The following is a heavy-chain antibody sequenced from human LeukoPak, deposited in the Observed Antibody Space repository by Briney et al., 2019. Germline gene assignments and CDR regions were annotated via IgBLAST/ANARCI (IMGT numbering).Heavy chain of an antibody. V-gene: IGHV1-69*13. J-gene: IGHJ6*03. D-gene: IGHD5-12*01. Sequence: SVKFSCKASGGTFSSYAISWVRQAPGQGLEWMGGIIPIFGTANYAQKFQGRVTITADESTSTAYMELSSMRSEDTGVYYCARARPARQYSGYPYYYYMDVWGKGTTVTVSS. CDR2: IIPIFGTA. CDR1: GGTFSSYA. CDR3: ARARPARQYSGYPYYYYMDV.